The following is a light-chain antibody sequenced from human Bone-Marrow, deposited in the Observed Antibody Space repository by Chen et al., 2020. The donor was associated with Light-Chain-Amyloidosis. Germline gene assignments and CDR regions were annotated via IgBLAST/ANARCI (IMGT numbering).Light chain of an antibody. Sequence: DMVLTQSPGTLSLSPGQRATLSCWASQSVSSNYLAWYQQKPGQAPRLLIYGASSRATGIPDRFSGSGSGTEFTLTISRLGPEDCAVYYCQHYGGSLWTFGQGTKVEIK. CDR1: QSVSSNY. J-gene: IGKJ1*01. V-gene: IGKV3-20*01. CDR2: GAS. CDR3: QHYGGSLWT.